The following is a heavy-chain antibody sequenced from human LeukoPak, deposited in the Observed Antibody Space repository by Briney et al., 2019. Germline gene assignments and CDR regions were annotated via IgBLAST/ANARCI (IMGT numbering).Heavy chain of an antibody. D-gene: IGHD4-17*01. CDR2: INTDGSAT. CDR1: GFTFSSYW. Sequence: GGSLRLSCAASGFTFSSYWMHWVRQAPGKGLVWVSRINTDGSATSYADSVKGRFTIPRDNAKNTLYLQMNSLRAEDTAVYYCARVRGYGDYSPDYWGQGTLVTVSS. J-gene: IGHJ4*02. CDR3: ARVRGYGDYSPDY. V-gene: IGHV3-74*01.